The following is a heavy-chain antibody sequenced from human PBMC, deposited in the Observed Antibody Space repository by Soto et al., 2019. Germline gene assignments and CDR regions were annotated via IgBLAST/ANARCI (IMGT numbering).Heavy chain of an antibody. CDR2: ISAVDGQI. J-gene: IGHJ4*02. V-gene: IGHV1-3*01. CDR1: GYTFTNYP. D-gene: IGHD2-21*02. CDR3: ARGFRDPSFSVFDY. Sequence: QVQLVQSGTEVRKPGASVKLSCRASGYTFTNYPLHWVRQAPGQRPQWLGWISAVDGQIKYSQKFQGRVTLTTDTSASTTYMELSSLRSDDTAMYYCARGFRDPSFSVFDYWGQGALVTVSS.